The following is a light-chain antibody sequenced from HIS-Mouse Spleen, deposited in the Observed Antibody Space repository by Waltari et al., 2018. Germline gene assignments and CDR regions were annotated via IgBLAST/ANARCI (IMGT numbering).Light chain of an antibody. Sequence: SYVLTQPPSVSVAPGKTARITCGGNNIGSKSVHWYQQKPGQAPVLVVYEDSDRPSGIPGRFSGSNSGNTATLTISGLEAGDEADYYCQVWDSSSDHVVFGGGTKLTVL. CDR2: EDS. V-gene: IGLV3-21*03. CDR3: QVWDSSSDHVV. J-gene: IGLJ2*01. CDR1: NIGSKS.